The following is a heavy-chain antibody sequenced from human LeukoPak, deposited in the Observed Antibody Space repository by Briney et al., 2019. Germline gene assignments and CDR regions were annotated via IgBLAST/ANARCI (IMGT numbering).Heavy chain of an antibody. D-gene: IGHD6-13*01. Sequence: GGSLRLSCAASGFTFSSYWMSWVRQAPGKGLEWVSAISGSGGSTYYADSVKGRFTISRDNSKNTLYLQMNSLRAEDTAVYYCAKGLNLGRQQLVEGVYYFDYWSQGTLVTVSS. CDR1: GFTFSSYW. V-gene: IGHV3-23*01. CDR2: ISGSGGST. CDR3: AKGLNLGRQQLVEGVYYFDY. J-gene: IGHJ4*02.